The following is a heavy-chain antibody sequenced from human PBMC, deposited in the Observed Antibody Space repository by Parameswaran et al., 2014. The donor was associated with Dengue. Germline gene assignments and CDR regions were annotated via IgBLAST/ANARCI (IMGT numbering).Heavy chain of an antibody. Sequence: WIRQPPGKGLEWVAVISYDGSNKYYADSVKGRFTISRDNSKNTLYLQMNSLRAEDTAVYYCARDRDGGSSWGDAFDIVGPRDNGHRLL. CDR2: ISYDGSNK. J-gene: IGHJ3*02. V-gene: IGHV3-30-3*01. CDR3: ARDRDGGSSWGDAFDI. D-gene: IGHD6-13*01.